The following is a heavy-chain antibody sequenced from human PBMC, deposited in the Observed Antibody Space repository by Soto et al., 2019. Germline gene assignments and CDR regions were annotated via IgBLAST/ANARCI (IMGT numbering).Heavy chain of an antibody. D-gene: IGHD1-26*01. V-gene: IGHV3-11*01. Sequence: QVQLVESGGGLVKPGGSLRLSCVASGFTFSNHYMAWIRQAPGQGLEWVSYIAGSGGDTEYADAVEGRFTVSRDNAKNSVDLQMDSMRANDTAVYYCARADCSSGSCFVEYVHHWGQGTLVTVSS. CDR2: IAGSGGDT. CDR1: GFTFSNHY. J-gene: IGHJ1*01. CDR3: ARADCSSGSCFVEYVHH.